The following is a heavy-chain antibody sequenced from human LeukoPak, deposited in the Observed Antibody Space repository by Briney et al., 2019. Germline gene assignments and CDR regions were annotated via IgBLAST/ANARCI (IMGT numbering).Heavy chain of an antibody. V-gene: IGHV1-2*04. J-gene: IGHJ5*02. D-gene: IGHD6-6*01. Sequence: GASVKVSCKASGYTFTGYYMHWVRQAPGQGLEWMGWINPNSGGTNYAQKFQGWVTMTRDTSISTAYMELSRLKSDDTAVYYCARGRYSIAARRVSVNWFDPWGQGTLVTVSS. CDR1: GYTFTGYY. CDR3: ARGRYSIAARRVSVNWFDP. CDR2: INPNSGGT.